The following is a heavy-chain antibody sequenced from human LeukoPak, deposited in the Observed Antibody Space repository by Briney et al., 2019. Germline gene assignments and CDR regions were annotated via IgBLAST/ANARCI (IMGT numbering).Heavy chain of an antibody. D-gene: IGHD1-26*01. CDR1: GFTFSDYY. CDR3: ARVKRELLDAFDI. V-gene: IGHV3-11*04. CDR2: ISSSGSTI. Sequence: GGSLRLSCAASGFTFSDYYMSWIRQAPGKGLEWVSYISSSGSTIYYADSVKGRFTISRDNAKNSLYLQMNSLRAEDTAVYYCARVKRELLDAFDIWGQGTMVTVSS. J-gene: IGHJ3*02.